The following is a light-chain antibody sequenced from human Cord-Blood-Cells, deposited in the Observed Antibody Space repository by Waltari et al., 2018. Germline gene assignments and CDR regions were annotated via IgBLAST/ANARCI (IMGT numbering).Light chain of an antibody. CDR1: QSISSY. CDR2: AAS. V-gene: IGKV1-39*01. CDR3: QQSCSTPWT. Sequence: DIQMTQSPSYLSASVGDRVTITCRASQSISSYLNWYQQKPGKAPKLLIYAASSLQSGVPSRFSGSGSGTDFTLTISSLQPEDFATYYCQQSCSTPWTFGQGTKVEIK. J-gene: IGKJ1*01.